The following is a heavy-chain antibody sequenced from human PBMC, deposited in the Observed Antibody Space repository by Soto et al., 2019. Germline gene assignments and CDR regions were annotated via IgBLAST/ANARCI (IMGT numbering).Heavy chain of an antibody. J-gene: IGHJ4*02. CDR2: ISSSSINI. D-gene: IGHD5-12*01. CDR1: GFTFSDYS. V-gene: IGHV3-48*01. CDR3: ARDRQYIVATLHAPNC. Sequence: GGSLRLSCAASGFTFSDYSMNWVRQAPGKGLEWVSYISSSSINIYYADSVRGRFTISRDNAKNSLYLQMNSLRAEDTAVYYCARDRQYIVATLHAPNCWGQGTLVTVSS.